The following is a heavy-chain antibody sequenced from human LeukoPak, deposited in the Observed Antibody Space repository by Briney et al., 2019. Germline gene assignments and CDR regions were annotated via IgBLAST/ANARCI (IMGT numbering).Heavy chain of an antibody. CDR2: ISYDGSNK. CDR1: GFTFSSYA. J-gene: IGHJ4*02. Sequence: GGSLRLSCAASGFTFSSYAMHWVRQAPGKGLEWVAVISYDGSNKYYADSVKGRFTISRDNSKNTLYLQMNSLRAEDTAVYYCAKEGVLRYSPHFDYWGQGTLVTVSS. CDR3: AKEGVLRYSPHFDY. D-gene: IGHD3-9*01. V-gene: IGHV3-30*04.